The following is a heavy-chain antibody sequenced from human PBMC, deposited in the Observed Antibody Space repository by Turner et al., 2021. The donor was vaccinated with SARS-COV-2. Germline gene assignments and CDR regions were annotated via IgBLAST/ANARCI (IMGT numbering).Heavy chain of an antibody. V-gene: IGHV4-59*01. CDR2: IHFSGTT. CDR3: TRELGYCSDGSRRFEYDY. J-gene: IGHJ4*02. CDR1: GASISGSY. D-gene: IGHD2-15*01. Sequence: QVQLQESGPGLVKPSATLSLTCTVSGASISGSYWSWVRQPPGKGLEWIGYIHFSGTTNYNPSLRSRVTISLDTSKSQFSLHLRSVTAADTAVYYCTRELGYCSDGSRRFEYDYWGQGTLVTVSS.